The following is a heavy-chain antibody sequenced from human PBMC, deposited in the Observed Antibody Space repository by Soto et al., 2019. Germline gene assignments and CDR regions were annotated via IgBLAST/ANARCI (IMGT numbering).Heavy chain of an antibody. CDR1: GGSISSYY. D-gene: IGHD4-17*01. Sequence: SETLSLTCTFSGGSISSYYWSWIRRPPGKGLEGIGYIYYNGSTNYNPSLKSRVAISVDTSKNQFSLKLSSVTAADTAVYYCARRYGVYFDYWGQGTLVTVSS. J-gene: IGHJ4*02. V-gene: IGHV4-59*08. CDR3: ARRYGVYFDY. CDR2: IYYNGST.